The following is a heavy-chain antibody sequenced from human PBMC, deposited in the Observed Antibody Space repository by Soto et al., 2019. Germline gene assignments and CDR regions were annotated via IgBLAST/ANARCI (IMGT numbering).Heavy chain of an antibody. Sequence: EAQLVESGGGLVKPGGSLRLSCAASGFTFSSYSMNWVRQAPGKGLEWVSSMSRSSSYIYYADSVKGRFTISRDNAKNSLYLQMNSLRAEDTAVYYCARDRVVAASSCFDYWGQGTLVTVSS. CDR3: ARDRVVAASSCFDY. J-gene: IGHJ4*02. D-gene: IGHD2-15*01. CDR1: GFTFSSYS. CDR2: MSRSSSYI. V-gene: IGHV3-21*01.